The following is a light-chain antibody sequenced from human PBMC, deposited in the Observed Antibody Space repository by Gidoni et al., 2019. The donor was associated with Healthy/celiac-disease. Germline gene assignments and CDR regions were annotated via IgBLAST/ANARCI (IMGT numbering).Light chain of an antibody. CDR3: QSYDSSLSGVV. CDR1: SSNIGAGYD. J-gene: IGLJ2*01. V-gene: IGLV1-40*01. Sequence: QSVLTQPPSVSGAPGQRVTISCTWSSSNIGAGYDVHWYQQLPGTAPKLLISGNSNRPSGVPDRFSGSKSGTSASLAITGLQAEDEADYYCQSYDSSLSGVVFGGGTKLTV. CDR2: GNS.